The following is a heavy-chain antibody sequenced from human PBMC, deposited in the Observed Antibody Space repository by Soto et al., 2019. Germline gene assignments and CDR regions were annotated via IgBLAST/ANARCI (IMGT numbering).Heavy chain of an antibody. CDR2: IYYSGST. V-gene: IGHV4-59*01. D-gene: IGHD3-3*01. Sequence: XETLSLPCTVSGGSISSYYWSWIRQPPGKGLEWIGYIYYSGSTNYNPSLKSRVTISVDTSKNQFSLKLSSVTAADKAVYYCARDLFGGVMGWGQGTLVTVS. J-gene: IGHJ4*02. CDR3: ARDLFGGVMG. CDR1: GGSISSYY.